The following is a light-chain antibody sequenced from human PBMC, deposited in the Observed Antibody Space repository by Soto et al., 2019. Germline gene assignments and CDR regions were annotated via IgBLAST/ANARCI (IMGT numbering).Light chain of an antibody. CDR2: AAS. Sequence: EVVMTQAPDTLSVSTGETVTLSCRASQSVRIKLAWYQQKPGQAPRILIYAASSRATGIPDRFSGSGSGTDFTLTISRLEPEDFAVYYCQQYGSSLWTFGQGTKVDIK. CDR3: QQYGSSLWT. CDR1: QSVRIK. J-gene: IGKJ1*01. V-gene: IGKV3-20*01.